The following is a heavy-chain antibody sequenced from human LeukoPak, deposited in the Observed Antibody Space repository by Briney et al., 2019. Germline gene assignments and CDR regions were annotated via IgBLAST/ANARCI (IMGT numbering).Heavy chain of an antibody. CDR1: GFTFSNFA. D-gene: IGHD3-10*01. Sequence: QPGGSLRLSCAASGFTFSNFAMSWVRQAPGKGLEWVSSLGSGGDDTYYADSVKGRFTISRDNSRNTVSLLMNSLRAGDTAIYYCAKRGITHYLDYWGQGAQVTVSS. CDR3: AKRGITHYLDY. J-gene: IGHJ4*02. CDR2: LGSGGDDT. V-gene: IGHV3-23*01.